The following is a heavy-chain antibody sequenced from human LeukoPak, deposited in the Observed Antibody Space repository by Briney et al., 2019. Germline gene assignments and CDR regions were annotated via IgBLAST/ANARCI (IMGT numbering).Heavy chain of an antibody. CDR2: ISSSSTTI. CDR3: ARDGY. CDR1: GLSFSDSS. Sequence: GSLRLSCVASGLSFSDSSMNWVRQAPGKGLEWVSYISSSSTTICYADSVKGRFTISRDNAKNSLYLQMNSLRAEDTAIYYCARDGYWGQGTLVTVSS. V-gene: IGHV3-48*01. J-gene: IGHJ4*02.